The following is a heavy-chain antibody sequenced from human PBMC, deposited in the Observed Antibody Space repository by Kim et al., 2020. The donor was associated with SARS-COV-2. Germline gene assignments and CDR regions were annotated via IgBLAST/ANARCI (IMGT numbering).Heavy chain of an antibody. V-gene: IGHV3-23*01. D-gene: IGHD6-19*01. Sequence: GGSLRLSCGASGFTVNNFAMSWVRQAPGKGLEWVSTDPGGGGRTFYADSVKGRFTISRDNSKNTVFLQMNSVRAEDTAVYYCAKALPLCSGWYVFEHWGQGTRVTVSS. J-gene: IGHJ4*02. CDR3: AKALPLCSGWYVFEH. CDR2: DPGGGGRT. CDR1: GFTVNNFA.